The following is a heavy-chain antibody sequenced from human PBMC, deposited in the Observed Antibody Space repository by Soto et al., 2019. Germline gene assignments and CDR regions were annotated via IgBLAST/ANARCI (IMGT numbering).Heavy chain of an antibody. D-gene: IGHD4-17*01. CDR2: IYHSGST. CDR3: ARDGRAGDYSPGYYYYGMDV. Sequence: PSETLSLTCAVSGGSISSSNWWSWVRQPPGKGLEWIGEIYHSGSTNYNPSLKSRVTISVDKSKNQFSLKLSSVTAADTAVYYCARDGRAGDYSPGYYYYGMDVWGQGTTVTVSS. CDR1: GGSISSSNW. J-gene: IGHJ6*02. V-gene: IGHV4-4*02.